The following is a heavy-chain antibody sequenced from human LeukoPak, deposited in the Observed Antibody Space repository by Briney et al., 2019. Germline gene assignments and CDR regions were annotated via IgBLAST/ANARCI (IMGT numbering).Heavy chain of an antibody. CDR1: GFTFGDYA. CDR2: IRSKAYGGTT. Sequence: GGSLRLSCTASGFTFGDYAMSWFRQAPGKGLEWVGFIRSKAYGGTTEYAASVKGRFTISRDDSKSIAYLQMNSLKTEDTAVYYCTRDETYYYDSSGYLSDYWGQGTLATVSS. V-gene: IGHV3-49*03. J-gene: IGHJ4*02. CDR3: TRDETYYYDSSGYLSDY. D-gene: IGHD3-22*01.